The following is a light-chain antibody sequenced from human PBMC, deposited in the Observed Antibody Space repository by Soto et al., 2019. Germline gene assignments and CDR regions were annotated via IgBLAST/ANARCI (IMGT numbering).Light chain of an antibody. Sequence: DIQMTQSPSSLSASVGDRVTITCRASQSISSYLNWYQQKPGKAPKLLIYAASSLQSGVPSRFSGSGSGTDCTLTISSLQPEEFATYYCQQSYSNPYTFGQGTKLEIK. CDR2: AAS. CDR1: QSISSY. J-gene: IGKJ2*01. CDR3: QQSYSNPYT. V-gene: IGKV1-39*01.